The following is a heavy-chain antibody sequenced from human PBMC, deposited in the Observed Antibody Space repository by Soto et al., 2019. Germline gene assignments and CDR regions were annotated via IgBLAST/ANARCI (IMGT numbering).Heavy chain of an antibody. CDR1: GYSFISYW. J-gene: IGHJ3*02. CDR3: ARYYYDSSGYIWIPDDAFDI. V-gene: IGHV5-10-1*01. CDR2: IDPSDSYT. D-gene: IGHD3-22*01. Sequence: GESLKISCKGSGYSFISYWISWVRQMPGKGLEWMGGIDPSDSYTNYSPSFQGHVTISADKSISTAYLQWSSLKASDTAMYYCARYYYDSSGYIWIPDDAFDIWGQGTMVTVSS.